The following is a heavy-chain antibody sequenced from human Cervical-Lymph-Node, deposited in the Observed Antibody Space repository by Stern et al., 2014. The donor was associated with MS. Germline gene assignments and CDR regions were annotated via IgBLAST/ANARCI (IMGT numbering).Heavy chain of an antibody. Sequence: VQLEESGGGVVQPGRSLRLSCAASGFSFSRYAMHWVRQAPGKGLEWVALIWYDGSTPNLADYVTGRFTIPRDNFKNTLYLQMNSLRAEDTAVYYCASAYSSSHYYFDYWGQGTLVTVSS. J-gene: IGHJ4*02. D-gene: IGHD6-13*01. CDR3: ASAYSSSHYYFDY. CDR1: GFSFSRYA. CDR2: IWYDGSTP. V-gene: IGHV3-33*01.